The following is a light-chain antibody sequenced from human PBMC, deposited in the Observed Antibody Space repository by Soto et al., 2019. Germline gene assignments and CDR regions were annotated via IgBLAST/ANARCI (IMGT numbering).Light chain of an antibody. V-gene: IGKV3-11*01. J-gene: IGKJ1*01. CDR3: QQYNNWPPET. CDR2: DAS. Sequence: DIVLTQSPATLSSSTGERAAITSRAGQSVSSYLAWYQQKPGQAPRLLIYDASNRATGIPARFSGSGSGTDFSLTISSLEPEDSSSYYCQQYNNWPPETFGQGTKVDIK. CDR1: QSVSSY.